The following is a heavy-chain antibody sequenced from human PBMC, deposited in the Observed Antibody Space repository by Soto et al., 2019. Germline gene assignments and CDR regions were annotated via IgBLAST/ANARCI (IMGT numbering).Heavy chain of an antibody. Sequence: PGGSLRLSCAASGFTFSDYYMSWIRQAPGKGLEWVSYISSSGSTIYYADSVKGRFTISRDNAKNSLYLQMNSLRAEDTAVYYCARVLPSSNYVHYYYYMDVWGKGTTVTVSS. J-gene: IGHJ6*03. D-gene: IGHD4-4*01. CDR2: ISSSGSTI. V-gene: IGHV3-11*01. CDR1: GFTFSDYY. CDR3: ARVLPSSNYVHYYYYMDV.